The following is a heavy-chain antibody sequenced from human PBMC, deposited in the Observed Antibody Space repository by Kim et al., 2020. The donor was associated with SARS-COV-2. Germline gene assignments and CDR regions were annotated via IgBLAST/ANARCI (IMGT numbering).Heavy chain of an antibody. J-gene: IGHJ4*02. D-gene: IGHD6-6*01. V-gene: IGHV2-5*01. Sequence: YHPSLKSRPTITKDTSKNQVVLTMTNMDPVDTATYYCAHRRLYEQLGFDYWGQGTLVTVSS. CDR3: AHRRLYEQLGFDY.